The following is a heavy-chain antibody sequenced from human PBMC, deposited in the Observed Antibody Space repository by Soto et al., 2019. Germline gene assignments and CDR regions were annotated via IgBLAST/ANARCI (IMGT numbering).Heavy chain of an antibody. CDR2: ISAYNGNT. Sequence: QVQLVQSGGEVKKPGASVKVSCKASGYTFTTYGITWVRQGPGQGLEWMGWISAYNGNTKYAQKVQGRVTMTTDTSTSTAYMELRSLRSDDTAVYYCVIAVDYYDSSGYYTHEYFQHWGQGTLVTVSS. CDR1: GYTFTTYG. J-gene: IGHJ1*01. CDR3: VIAVDYYDSSGYYTHEYFQH. V-gene: IGHV1-18*01. D-gene: IGHD3-22*01.